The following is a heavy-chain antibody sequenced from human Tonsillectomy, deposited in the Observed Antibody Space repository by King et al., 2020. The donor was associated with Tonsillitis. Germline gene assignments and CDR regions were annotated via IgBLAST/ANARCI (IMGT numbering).Heavy chain of an antibody. J-gene: IGHJ3*02. CDR2: ITGSGGTT. CDR1: GFTFSRYA. Sequence: VQLVESGGGLVQPGGSLRLSCATSGFTFSRYAMTWVRQAPGEGLEWVSGITGSGGTTYYAYSVKGLFTISRDNSKNTVYLEMNNLSAEATAGYYCEKFLCEWLLPYDAFDIWGRGTLVTVPS. V-gene: IGHV3-23*04. CDR3: EKFLCEWLLPYDAFDI. D-gene: IGHD3-22*01.